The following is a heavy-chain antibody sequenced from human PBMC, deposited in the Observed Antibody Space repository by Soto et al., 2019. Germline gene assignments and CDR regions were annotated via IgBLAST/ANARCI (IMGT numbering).Heavy chain of an antibody. Sequence: ASVXVSFKSSVYTVTIYDIKFLLQATGQGLEWMGWMDPNSGNTGYAQKFQGRVTMTRNTSISTAYMELSSLRSEDTAVYYCARVTRFGYGFWYYYGMEVWGQGTTVTV. J-gene: IGHJ6*01. CDR2: MDPNSGNT. CDR1: VYTVTIYD. V-gene: IGHV1-8*01. CDR3: ARVTRFGYGFWYYYGMEV. D-gene: IGHD3-3*01.